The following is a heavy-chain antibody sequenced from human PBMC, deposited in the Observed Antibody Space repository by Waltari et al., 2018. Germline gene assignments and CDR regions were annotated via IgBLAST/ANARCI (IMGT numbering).Heavy chain of an antibody. D-gene: IGHD2-21*02. J-gene: IGHJ3*02. CDR3: ARQEIIVEVTGDGFDI. V-gene: IGHV4-34*01. Sequence: QVQLQQWGAGLLKPSETLSLPCAAYGGSFSGSHLTWARQPPGKGLGWIGEISQRGTTNNNPSLKSRVTISLDTSKNQFSLKLSSVTAADTAVYYCARQEIIVEVTGDGFDIWGQGTMVTVSS. CDR2: ISQRGTT. CDR1: GGSFSGSH.